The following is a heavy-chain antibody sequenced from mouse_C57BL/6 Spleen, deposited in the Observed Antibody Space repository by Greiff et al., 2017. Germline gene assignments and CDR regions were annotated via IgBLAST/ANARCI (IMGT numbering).Heavy chain of an antibody. J-gene: IGHJ2*01. D-gene: IGHD2-1*01. V-gene: IGHV5-4*01. CDR3: AREGRGNQGYFDC. CDR1: GFTFSSYA. CDR2: ISDGGSYT. Sequence: EVHLVESGGGLVKPGGSLKLSCAASGFTFSSYAMSWVRQTPEKRLEWVATISDGGSYTYYPDNVKGRFTSSRDNAKNNLYLQMSHLKSEDTAMYYCAREGRGNQGYFDCWGQGTTLTVSS.